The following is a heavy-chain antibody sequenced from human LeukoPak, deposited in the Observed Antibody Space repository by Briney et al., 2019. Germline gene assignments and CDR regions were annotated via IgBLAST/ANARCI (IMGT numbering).Heavy chain of an antibody. Sequence: PGGSLRLSCAASGFTFSSYGMHWVRQAPGKGLEWVAVISYDGSNKYYADSVKGRFTISRDNSKNTLYLQMNSLRAEDTAVYYCAKVAVRGVISPWFDPWGQGTLVTVSS. V-gene: IGHV3-30*18. CDR3: AKVAVRGVISPWFDP. J-gene: IGHJ5*02. D-gene: IGHD3-10*01. CDR1: GFTFSSYG. CDR2: ISYDGSNK.